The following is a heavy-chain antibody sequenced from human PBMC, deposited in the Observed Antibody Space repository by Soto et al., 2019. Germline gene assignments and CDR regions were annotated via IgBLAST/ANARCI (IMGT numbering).Heavy chain of an antibody. D-gene: IGHD6-19*01. V-gene: IGHV3-30-3*01. CDR2: ISYDGSNK. Sequence: GGSLRLSCAASGFTFSSYAMHWVRQAPGKGLEWVAVISYDGSNKYYADSVKGRFTISRDNSKNTLYLQMNSLRAEDTAGYYWAREERIAVAGTGMFGDYYYGMDVWGQGTTVTVSS. CDR1: GFTFSSYA. CDR3: AREERIAVAGTGMFGDYYYGMDV. J-gene: IGHJ6*02.